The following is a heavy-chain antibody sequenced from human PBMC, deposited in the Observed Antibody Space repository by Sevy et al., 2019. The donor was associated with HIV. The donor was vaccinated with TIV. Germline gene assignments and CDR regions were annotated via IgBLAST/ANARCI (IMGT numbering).Heavy chain of an antibody. V-gene: IGHV4-39*01. CDR1: GGSISSSSYY. Sequence: SETLSLTCTVSGGSISSSSYYWGWIRQPPGKGLEWIGSIYYSGSTYYNPSLKSRVTISVDTSKNQFSLKLSSVTAADTAVYYCASTYVVDDYYDSSGYYGAMYWGQGTLVTVSS. D-gene: IGHD3-22*01. CDR3: ASTYVVDDYYDSSGYYGAMY. J-gene: IGHJ4*02. CDR2: IYYSGST.